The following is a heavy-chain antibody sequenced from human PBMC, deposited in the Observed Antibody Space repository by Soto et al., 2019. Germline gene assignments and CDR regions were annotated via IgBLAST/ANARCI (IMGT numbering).Heavy chain of an antibody. CDR2: TYYSGST. CDR1: GGYIRSYS. V-gene: IGHV4-59*01. D-gene: IGHD3-22*01. CDR3: ARGTTYSYESSGPYGLDV. Sequence: SETLSLTCAVSGGYIRSYSWSWIRETPGRGLEWIGYTYYSGSTNYSPSLESRVIISVDTSKNHFSLKLSSVSAADTAVYFCARGTTYSYESSGPYGLDVWGQGTTVTVSS. J-gene: IGHJ6*02.